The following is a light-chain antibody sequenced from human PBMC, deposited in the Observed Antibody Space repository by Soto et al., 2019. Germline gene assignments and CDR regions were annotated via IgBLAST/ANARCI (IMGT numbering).Light chain of an antibody. V-gene: IGKV1-27*01. Sequence: TQVTQYTSSLSASQGDRGTSTCRVSQGISNYLAWYQQKPGKVPKLLIYAASTLQSGVPSRFSGSGSGTDFTLTISSLQPEDVATYYCQKYNSAPLLTFGGGTNVDIK. CDR3: QKYNSAPLLT. CDR1: QGISNY. CDR2: AAS. J-gene: IGKJ4*01.